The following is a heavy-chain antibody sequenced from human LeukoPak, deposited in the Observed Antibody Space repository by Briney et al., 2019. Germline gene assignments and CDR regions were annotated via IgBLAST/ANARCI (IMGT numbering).Heavy chain of an antibody. CDR1: GGSISSGSYY. CDR3: ARTGVLDYLYYFDY. J-gene: IGHJ4*02. V-gene: IGHV4-61*02. Sequence: PSETLSLTCTVSGGSISSGSYYWSWIRQPAGKGLEWIGRIYTSGSTNYNPSLKSRVTISVDTSKNQFSLKPSSVTAADTAVYYCARTGVLDYLYYFDYWGQGTLVTVSS. D-gene: IGHD2-2*03. CDR2: IYTSGST.